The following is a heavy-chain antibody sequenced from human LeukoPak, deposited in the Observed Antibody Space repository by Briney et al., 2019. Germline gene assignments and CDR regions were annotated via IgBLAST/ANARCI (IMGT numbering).Heavy chain of an antibody. CDR1: GFTFSSYW. CDR3: AGVSESGWCYFDY. D-gene: IGHD6-19*01. Sequence: GGSLTLSCAASGFTFSSYWMHWVRQAPGKGLVWVSRINSDGSSTSYADSVKGRFTISRDNSKKTLYLQMSSLRDEDTAVYYCAGVSESGWCYFDYWGQGTLVTVSS. J-gene: IGHJ4*02. V-gene: IGHV3-74*01. CDR2: INSDGSST.